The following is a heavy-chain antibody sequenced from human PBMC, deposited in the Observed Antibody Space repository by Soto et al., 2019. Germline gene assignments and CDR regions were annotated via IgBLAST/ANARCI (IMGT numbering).Heavy chain of an antibody. CDR1: GFTFSSYA. D-gene: IGHD3-10*01. CDR3: ARDYYYYGSGRSYGMDV. Sequence: GGSLRLSCAASGFTFSSYAMHWVRQAPGKGLEWVAVISYDGSNKYYADSVKGRFTISRDNSKNTLYLQMNSLRAEDTAVYYCARDYYYYGSGRSYGMDVWGQGTTVIVSS. V-gene: IGHV3-30-3*01. CDR2: ISYDGSNK. J-gene: IGHJ6*02.